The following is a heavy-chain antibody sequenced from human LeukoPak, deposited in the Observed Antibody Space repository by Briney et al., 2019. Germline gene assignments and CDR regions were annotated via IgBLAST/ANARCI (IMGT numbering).Heavy chain of an antibody. CDR2: TSGSGGST. V-gene: IGHV3-23*01. CDR3: ATDTFGPNDC. J-gene: IGHJ4*02. Sequence: PGGSLRLSCAASGFTFSSYAMSWVRQAPGKGLEYVSVTSGSGGSTHYRDSVKGRFTISRDNSKNTLYLQMNSLRVEDTAVYYCATDTFGPNDCWGQGTLVTVSS. D-gene: IGHD3-16*01. CDR1: GFTFSSYA.